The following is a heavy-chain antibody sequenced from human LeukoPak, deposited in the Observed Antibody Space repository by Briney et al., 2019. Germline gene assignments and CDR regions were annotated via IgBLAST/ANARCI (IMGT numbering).Heavy chain of an antibody. CDR1: GFTFSSYA. CDR2: ISGSGGST. Sequence: PGGSLRLSCAASGFTFSSYAMSWVRQAPGKGLEWVSAISGSGGSTYYADSVKGRFTISRDNSKNTLYLQMNSLRAEDTAVYYCAKDPQSVAAAGTAFDYWGQGTLVTVSS. D-gene: IGHD6-13*01. V-gene: IGHV3-23*01. J-gene: IGHJ4*02. CDR3: AKDPQSVAAAGTAFDY.